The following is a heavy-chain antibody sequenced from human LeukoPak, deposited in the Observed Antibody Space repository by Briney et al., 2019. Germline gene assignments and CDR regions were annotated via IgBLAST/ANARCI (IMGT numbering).Heavy chain of an antibody. Sequence: SETLSLICAVYGGSFSGYYWSWIRQPPGKGLEWIGEINRSGSTNYNPSLKSRVTISVDTSKNQFSLKLSSVTAADTAVYYCARASPTSGYCSGGSCYAFTGWFDPWGQGTLVTVSS. J-gene: IGHJ5*02. CDR2: INRSGST. CDR1: GGSFSGYY. V-gene: IGHV4-34*01. D-gene: IGHD2-15*01. CDR3: ARASPTSGYCSGGSCYAFTGWFDP.